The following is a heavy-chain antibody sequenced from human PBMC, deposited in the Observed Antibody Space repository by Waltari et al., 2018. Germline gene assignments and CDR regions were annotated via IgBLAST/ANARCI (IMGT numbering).Heavy chain of an antibody. J-gene: IGHJ3*02. Sequence: QVQLQQWGAGLLKPSETLSLTCAVSGGSFSGYYWRWIRQPPGKGLEWIGEINHSGSTNYNPSLKSRVTISVDTSKNQFSLKLSSVTAADTAVYYCARAWISLILGATSAFDIWGQGTMVTVS. D-gene: IGHD1-26*01. CDR2: INHSGST. CDR3: ARAWISLILGATSAFDI. CDR1: GGSFSGYY. V-gene: IGHV4-34*01.